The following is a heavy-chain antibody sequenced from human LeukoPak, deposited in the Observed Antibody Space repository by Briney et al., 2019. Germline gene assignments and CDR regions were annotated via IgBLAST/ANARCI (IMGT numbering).Heavy chain of an antibody. CDR3: ARDLQQQAY. Sequence: GGSLRLSCAASGFSVSNNYMNWVRQAPGKGLEWVSVIYSGETTYYADSVKGRFTISRDNSKNTLYLQLNSLRVEDTAMYYCARDLQQQAYWGQGTLVTVSS. CDR2: IYSGETT. D-gene: IGHD6-13*01. CDR1: GFSVSNNY. V-gene: IGHV3-53*01. J-gene: IGHJ4*02.